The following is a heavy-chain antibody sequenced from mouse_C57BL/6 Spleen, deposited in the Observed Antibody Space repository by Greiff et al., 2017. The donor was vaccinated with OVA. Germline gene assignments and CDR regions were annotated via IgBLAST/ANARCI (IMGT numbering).Heavy chain of an antibody. Sequence: VQLKESGPVLVKPGASVKMSCKASGYTFTDYYMNWVKQSHGKSLEWIGVINPYNVGTSYNQKFKGKATLTVDKSSSTAYMELNSLTSEDSAVYYCARDTTDWGQGTSVTVSS. D-gene: IGHD1-1*01. J-gene: IGHJ4*01. CDR3: ARDTTD. CDR1: GYTFTDYY. CDR2: INPYNVGT. V-gene: IGHV1-19*01.